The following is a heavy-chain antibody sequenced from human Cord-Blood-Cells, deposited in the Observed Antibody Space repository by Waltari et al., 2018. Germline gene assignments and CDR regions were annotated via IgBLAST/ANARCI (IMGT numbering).Heavy chain of an antibody. CDR3: AREMATITAFDI. V-gene: IGHV1-69*04. Sequence: QVQLVQSGAEVKKPGSSVKVSCKAFGGTSSSYALSWVRQAPGQGLEWMGGIIPILGIANYAQKFQGRVTITADESTSTAYMELSSLRSEDTAVYYCAREMATITAFDIWGQGTMVTVSS. J-gene: IGHJ3*02. D-gene: IGHD5-12*01. CDR2: IIPILGIA. CDR1: GGTSSSYA.